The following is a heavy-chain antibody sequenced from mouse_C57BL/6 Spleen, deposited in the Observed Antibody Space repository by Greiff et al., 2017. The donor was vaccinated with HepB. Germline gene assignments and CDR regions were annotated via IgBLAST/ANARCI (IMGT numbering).Heavy chain of an antibody. V-gene: IGHV1-42*01. J-gene: IGHJ1*03. CDR2: INPSTGGT. Sequence: EVQLQQSGPELVKPGASVKISCKASGYSFTGYYMNWVKQSPEKSLEWIGEINPSTGGTTYNQKFKAKATLTVDKSSSTAYMQLKSLTSEDSAVYYCARGYYYGSSPYWYFDVWGTGTTVTVSS. CDR1: GYSFTGYY. D-gene: IGHD1-1*01. CDR3: ARGYYYGSSPYWYFDV.